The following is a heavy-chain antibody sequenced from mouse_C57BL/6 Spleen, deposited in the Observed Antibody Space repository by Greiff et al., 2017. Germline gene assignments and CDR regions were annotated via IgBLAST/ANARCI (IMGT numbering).Heavy chain of an antibody. CDR2: IDPEDGET. CDR1: GFNINVYY. V-gene: IGHV14-2*01. CDR3: ARRGYGSSGFFDY. D-gene: IGHD1-1*01. J-gene: IGHJ2*01. Sequence: VQLQQPGAELVKPGASVKLSCTASGFNINVYYMHWVKQRTEQGLEWIGRIDPEDGETKYAPKFQGKATITADTSSNTAYRQLSSLTSEDTAVYYCARRGYGSSGFFDYWGQGTTLTVSS.